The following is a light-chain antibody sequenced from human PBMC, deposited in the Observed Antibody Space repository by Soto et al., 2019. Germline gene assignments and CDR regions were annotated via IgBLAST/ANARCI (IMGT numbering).Light chain of an antibody. Sequence: EIVMTQSPFTLSVSPGERATLSCTASQSVNNNVAWYQQKPGHTPRLLIYGASSRATGIPDRFSGSGSGTDFTLTISSLEPEDSAIYYCQQRNIWPPVTFGQGTRLEIK. J-gene: IGKJ5*01. V-gene: IGKV3D-15*01. CDR1: QSVNNN. CDR3: QQRNIWPPVT. CDR2: GAS.